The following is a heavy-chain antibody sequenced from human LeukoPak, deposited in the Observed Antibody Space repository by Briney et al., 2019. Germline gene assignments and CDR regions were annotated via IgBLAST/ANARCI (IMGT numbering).Heavy chain of an antibody. CDR1: GFTFDDYA. CDR2: ISWNSGSI. V-gene: IGHV3-9*01. CDR3: ARGRMVRGVIHYYYYTDV. J-gene: IGHJ6*03. D-gene: IGHD3-10*01. Sequence: GGSLRLSCAASGFTFDDYAMHWVRQAPGKGLEWVSGISWNSGSIGYADSVKGRFTISRDNAKNSLYLQMNSLRAEDTALYYCARGRMVRGVIHYYYYTDVWGKGTTVTVSS.